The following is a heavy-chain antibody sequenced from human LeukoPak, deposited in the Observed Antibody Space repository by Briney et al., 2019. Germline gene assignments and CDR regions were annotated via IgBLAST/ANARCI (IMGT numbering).Heavy chain of an antibody. CDR2: INPNSGGT. Sequence: ASVKVSCKASGYTFTGYYMHWVRQAPGQGLEWMGRINPNSGGTSYAQKFQGRVTMTRDTSISTDYMELSRLRSDDTAVYYCARDFLVPGAPYNWCDPWGQGTLVTVSS. D-gene: IGHD2-2*01. V-gene: IGHV1-2*06. CDR1: GYTFTGYY. CDR3: ARDFLVPGAPYNWCDP. J-gene: IGHJ5*02.